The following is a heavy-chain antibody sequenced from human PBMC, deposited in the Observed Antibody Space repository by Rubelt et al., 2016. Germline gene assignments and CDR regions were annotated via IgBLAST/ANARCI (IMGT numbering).Heavy chain of an antibody. Sequence: QLQLQESGPGLVKPSETLSLTCTVSGASISSRSYFWGWIRQPPGKGLEWIGSTQYSGSIYYNAVLKGRATSSVDTSKNQFSLKLSAVTAADTAVYYCARHPTALDIYYFDYWGQGTLVTVSS. CDR2: TQYSGSI. CDR3: ARHPTALDIYYFDY. D-gene: IGHD5-18*01. CDR1: GASISSRSYF. J-gene: IGHJ4*02. V-gene: IGHV4-39*01.